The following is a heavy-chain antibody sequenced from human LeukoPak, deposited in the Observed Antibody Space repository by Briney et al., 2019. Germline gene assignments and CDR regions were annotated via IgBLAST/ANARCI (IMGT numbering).Heavy chain of an antibody. D-gene: IGHD6-13*01. Sequence: GGSLRLSCAASGFTFSSFWMSWVRQAPGRGLEWVATIRQDGSQKYYLDSVKGRFTISRDNAKNSLYLQMNSLRAEDTAVYYCARDRQQALAPPNWFDPWGQGTLVTVSS. CDR2: IRQDGSQK. CDR1: GFTFSSFW. V-gene: IGHV3-7*01. CDR3: ARDRQQALAPPNWFDP. J-gene: IGHJ5*02.